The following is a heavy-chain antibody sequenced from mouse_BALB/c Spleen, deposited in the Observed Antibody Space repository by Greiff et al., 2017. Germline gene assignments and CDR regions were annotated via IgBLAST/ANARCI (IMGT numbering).Heavy chain of an antibody. J-gene: IGHJ4*01. CDR2: ISSGSSTI. V-gene: IGHV5-17*02. Sequence: VQLKESGGGLVQPGGSRKLSCAASGFTFSSFGMHWVRQAPEKGLEWVAYISSGSSTIYYADTVKGRFTISRDNPKNTLFLQMTSLRSEDTAMYYCARITTRYAMDYWGQGTSVTVSS. D-gene: IGHD1-1*01. CDR1: GFTFSSFG. CDR3: ARITTRYAMDY.